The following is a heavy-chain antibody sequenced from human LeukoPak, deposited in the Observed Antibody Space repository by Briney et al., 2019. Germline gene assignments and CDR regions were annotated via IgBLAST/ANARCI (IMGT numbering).Heavy chain of an antibody. CDR1: GGSVTDYY. Sequence: PSETLSLTCTVSGGSVTDYYWSWIRQSPGKGLEWIGYIYYTGTSYNPSLKSRVTISVDTSKNQFSLKLSSVTAADTAVYYCATRYSSSWYFGISFGGYFDYWGQGTLVTVSS. V-gene: IGHV4-59*02. CDR3: ATRYSSSWYFGISFGGYFDY. J-gene: IGHJ4*02. D-gene: IGHD6-13*01. CDR2: IYYTGT.